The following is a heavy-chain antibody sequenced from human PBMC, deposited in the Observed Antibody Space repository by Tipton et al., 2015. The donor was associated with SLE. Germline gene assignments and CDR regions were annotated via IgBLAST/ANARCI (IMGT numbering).Heavy chain of an antibody. J-gene: IGHJ4*02. CDR3: ARRPWGGFDY. V-gene: IGHV4-61*09. D-gene: IGHD3-10*01. CDR1: GGSISSSSYY. Sequence: TLSLTCTVSGGSISSSSYYWTWIRQPPGKGLEWIGYMYTSGSTNYNPPLKSRVTISVDTSKNQSSLRLSSVTAADTAVYYCARRPWGGFDYWGQGTLVTVSS. CDR2: MYTSGST.